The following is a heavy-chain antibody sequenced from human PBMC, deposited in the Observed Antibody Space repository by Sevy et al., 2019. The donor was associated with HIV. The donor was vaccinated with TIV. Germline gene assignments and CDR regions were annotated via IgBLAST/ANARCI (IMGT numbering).Heavy chain of an antibody. V-gene: IGHV3-48*02. CDR2: ISSSSSII. Sequence: GGSLRLSCAASGFTFSNYGMTWVRQAPGKGLEWVSYISSSSSIIYYADSVKGRFTISRDNVKNSLYLQMISLRDEDTAVYYCARQYQLLLSYWGQGTLVTVSS. D-gene: IGHD2-2*01. CDR3: ARQYQLLLSY. J-gene: IGHJ4*02. CDR1: GFTFSNYG.